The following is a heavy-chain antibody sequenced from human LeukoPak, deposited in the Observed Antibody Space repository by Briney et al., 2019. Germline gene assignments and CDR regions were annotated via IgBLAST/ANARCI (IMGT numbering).Heavy chain of an antibody. Sequence: GGSLRLSCAMSGFTLTSTGMHWVRQAPGKGLEWVAFMHYDGRNILYADSVKGRFSISTDNSKNMVYLQMSSLRAEDTAVYYCAREAAKAYYYDSSGYNDAFDIWGQGTMVTVSS. CDR2: MHYDGRNI. V-gene: IGHV3-30*02. J-gene: IGHJ3*02. CDR1: GFTLTSTG. D-gene: IGHD3-22*01. CDR3: AREAAKAYYYDSSGYNDAFDI.